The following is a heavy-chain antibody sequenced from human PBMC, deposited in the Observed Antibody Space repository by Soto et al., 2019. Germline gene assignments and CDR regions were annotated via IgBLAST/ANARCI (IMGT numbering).Heavy chain of an antibody. V-gene: IGHV1-69*01. Sequence: QVQLVQSGAEVRKPGSSVTVSCKASRGTFSNYAISWVRQAPGQGLEWMGGIIPIVGTGSYAQKFQGRVTITADEPTTTAYMELSSLRFEDTAVYYCARVVILVPTASTHYYYHRDVWGPGTTVTVSS. CDR2: IIPIVGTG. CDR3: ARVVILVPTASTHYYYHRDV. D-gene: IGHD2-2*01. CDR1: RGTFSNYA. J-gene: IGHJ6*02.